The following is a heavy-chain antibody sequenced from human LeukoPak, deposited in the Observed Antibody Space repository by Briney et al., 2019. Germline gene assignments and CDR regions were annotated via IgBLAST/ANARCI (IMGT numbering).Heavy chain of an antibody. CDR3: ARRGKYGDLDY. Sequence: GESLKISCKGSGYSVTSYWINWVRQLPGKGLEWMGRIDPSDSYTNYSPSFQGHVTISADKSISTAYLQWSSLKASDTAMYYCARRGKYGDLDYLGQGTLVTVSS. CDR2: IDPSDSYT. J-gene: IGHJ4*02. CDR1: GYSVTSYW. V-gene: IGHV5-10-1*01. D-gene: IGHD4-17*01.